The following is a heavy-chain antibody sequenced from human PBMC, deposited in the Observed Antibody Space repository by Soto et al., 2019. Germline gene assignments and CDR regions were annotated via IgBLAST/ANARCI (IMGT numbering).Heavy chain of an antibody. V-gene: IGHV1-18*01. CDR2: ISAYNGNT. CDR3: AREAPRITRPGMVV. J-gene: IGHJ6*02. D-gene: IGHD3-10*01. CDR1: GYTFTSYG. Sequence: QVQLVQSGAEVKKPGASVKVSCKASGYTFTSYGISWVRQAPGQGLEWMGWISAYNGNTNYAQKFQGRVTMTTDTSTSTAYMELRRLRSDDTAVYYCAREAPRITRPGMVVWGQGTTVTVSS.